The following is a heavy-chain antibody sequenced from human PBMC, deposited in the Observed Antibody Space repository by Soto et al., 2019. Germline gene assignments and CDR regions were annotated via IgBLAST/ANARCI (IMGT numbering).Heavy chain of an antibody. Sequence: PGESLKISCKGSGYSFTSYWIGWVRQMPGKGLEWMGIIYPGDSDTRYSPSFQGQVTISADKSISTAYLQWSSLKASDTAMYYCASASFWSGYFSHGMDVWGQGTTVTVFS. CDR1: GYSFTSYW. CDR2: IYPGDSDT. D-gene: IGHD3-3*01. CDR3: ASASFWSGYFSHGMDV. J-gene: IGHJ6*02. V-gene: IGHV5-51*01.